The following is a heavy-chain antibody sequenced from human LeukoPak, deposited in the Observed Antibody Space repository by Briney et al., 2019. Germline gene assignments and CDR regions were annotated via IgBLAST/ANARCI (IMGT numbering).Heavy chain of an antibody. Sequence: QPGRSLRLPCAASGFTFSSYGMHWVRQAPGKGLEWVAVIWSDGSTKYYADSVKGRFTISRDNSKNTLYLQMNSLRAEDAAVYYCARGQPPSYYDMDVWGQGTTVTVSS. V-gene: IGHV3-33*01. CDR2: IWSDGSTK. CDR1: GFTFSSYG. D-gene: IGHD6-13*01. J-gene: IGHJ6*02. CDR3: ARGQPPSYYDMDV.